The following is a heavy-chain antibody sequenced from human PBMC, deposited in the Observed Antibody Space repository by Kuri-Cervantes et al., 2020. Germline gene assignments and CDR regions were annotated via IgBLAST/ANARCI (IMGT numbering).Heavy chain of an antibody. CDR3: ARDTGYSSGWQYFDY. CDR1: GFTFSNYA. Sequence: GESLKISCAASGFTFSNYAMHWVRQAPGKGLEWVAVISYDGGNKFYADSVKGRFTISRDNSKNTLYLQMNSLRAEDTAVYYCARDTGYSSGWQYFDYWGQGTLVTVSS. CDR2: ISYDGGNK. J-gene: IGHJ4*02. V-gene: IGHV3-30-3*01. D-gene: IGHD6-19*01.